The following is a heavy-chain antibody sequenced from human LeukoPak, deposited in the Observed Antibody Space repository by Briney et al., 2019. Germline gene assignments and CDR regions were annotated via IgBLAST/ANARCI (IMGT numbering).Heavy chain of an antibody. CDR2: IKQDGSEK. J-gene: IGHJ4*02. D-gene: IGHD5-18*01. V-gene: IGHV3-7*01. CDR3: ARDLGGYSYGFHY. CDR1: GFTFSSYW. Sequence: GGSLRLSCAASGFTFSSYWMSWVRQAPGKGLEWVANIKQDGSEKYYVDSVKGRFTISRDNAKNSLYLQMNSLRAEDTAVYYCARDLGGYSYGFHYWGQGTLVTVSS.